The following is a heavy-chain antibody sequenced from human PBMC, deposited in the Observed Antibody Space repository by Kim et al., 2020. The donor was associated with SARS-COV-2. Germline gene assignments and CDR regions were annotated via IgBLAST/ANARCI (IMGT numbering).Heavy chain of an antibody. CDR2: ISYDGSNK. J-gene: IGHJ4*02. CDR3: AKDFFSSRVYYFDY. CDR1: GFTFSSYG. Sequence: GGSLRLSCAASGFTFSSYGMHWVRQAPGKGLEWVAVISYDGSNKYYADSVKGRFTISRDNSKNTLYLQMNSLRAEDTAVYYCAKDFFSSRVYYFDYWGQGTLVTVSS. D-gene: IGHD6-6*01. V-gene: IGHV3-30*18.